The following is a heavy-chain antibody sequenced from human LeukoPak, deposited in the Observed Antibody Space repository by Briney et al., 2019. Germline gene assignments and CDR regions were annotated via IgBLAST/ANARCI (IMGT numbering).Heavy chain of an antibody. V-gene: IGHV3-23*01. J-gene: IGHJ4*02. CDR2: ISGSGGST. Sequence: GGSLRLSCAASGFTFSSYAMSWVRQAPGKGLEWGSAISGSGGSTYYADSVKGRFTISRDNSKNTLYLQMNSLRAEDTAVYYCAKDTSGWYSGYFDYWGQGTLVTVSS. CDR1: GFTFSSYA. D-gene: IGHD6-19*01. CDR3: AKDTSGWYSGYFDY.